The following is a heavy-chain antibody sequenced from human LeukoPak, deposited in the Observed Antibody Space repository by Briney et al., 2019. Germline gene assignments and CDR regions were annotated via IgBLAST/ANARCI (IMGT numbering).Heavy chain of an antibody. Sequence: GGSLRLSCAASGFTFSSYAMSWVRQAPGKGLEWVSAISGSGGSTYYADSVKGRFTISGDNSKNTLYLQMNSLRAEDTAVYYCAKGAEEAGSYYGDAFDIWGQGTMVTVSS. CDR2: ISGSGGST. J-gene: IGHJ3*02. V-gene: IGHV3-23*01. CDR3: AKGAEEAGSYYGDAFDI. D-gene: IGHD3-10*01. CDR1: GFTFSSYA.